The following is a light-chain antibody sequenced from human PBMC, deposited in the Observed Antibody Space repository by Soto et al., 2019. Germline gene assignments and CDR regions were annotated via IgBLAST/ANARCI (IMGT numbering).Light chain of an antibody. CDR1: SSNIGAGYD. Sequence: QSVLTQPSVSGAPGQRVTISCTESSSNIGAGYDVHWYQQLPGTAPKLLIYGNSNRPSGVPDRFSGSKSGTSASLAITGLQAEDEADYYCQSYDSSLSGWVFGGGTKLTVL. CDR2: GNS. CDR3: QSYDSSLSGWV. V-gene: IGLV1-40*01. J-gene: IGLJ3*02.